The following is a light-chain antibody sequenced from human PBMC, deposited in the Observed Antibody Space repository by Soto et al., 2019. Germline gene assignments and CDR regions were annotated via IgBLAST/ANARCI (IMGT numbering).Light chain of an antibody. V-gene: IGLV2-14*01. Sequence: QSALTQPASVSGSPGQSITISCTGTSSDVGGYYYVSWYQHHPGKAPKLMIHEVSNRPSGVSDRFSGSKSGNTASLTISGLQAEDEADYYCLLYMGSGIYVFGTGTKVTVL. J-gene: IGLJ1*01. CDR3: LLYMGSGIYV. CDR1: SSDVGGYYY. CDR2: EVS.